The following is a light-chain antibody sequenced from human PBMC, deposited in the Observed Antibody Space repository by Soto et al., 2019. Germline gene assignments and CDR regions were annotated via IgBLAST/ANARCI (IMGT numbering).Light chain of an antibody. J-gene: IGKJ1*01. CDR2: AAS. CDR3: QHLNSFPRA. V-gene: IGKV1-12*01. CDR1: HNIDNW. Sequence: DIQMTQSPSSVSASVGDRVTITCRASHNIDNWLAWYQQSSGKAPKLLIYAASSLHSGVPSGFSGSGSGTDFTLTISSLQPEDFATYYCQHLNSFPRAFGQGTKVEL.